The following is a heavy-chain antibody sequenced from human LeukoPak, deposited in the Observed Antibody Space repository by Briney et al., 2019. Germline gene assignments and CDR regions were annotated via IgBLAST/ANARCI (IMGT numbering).Heavy chain of an antibody. V-gene: IGHV4-59*01. J-gene: IGHJ5*02. Sequence: SETLSLTCTVSGGSITGSVWSWIRQPPGEGLEFIGYIYYTGAASYSPSLNSRVSMSVDTSKNQFSLKLHSVTDADTAIYYCTKFVTVTVPNWVDPWGQGIPVTVSS. D-gene: IGHD4-17*01. CDR3: TKFVTVTVPNWVDP. CDR2: IYYTGAA. CDR1: GGSITGSV.